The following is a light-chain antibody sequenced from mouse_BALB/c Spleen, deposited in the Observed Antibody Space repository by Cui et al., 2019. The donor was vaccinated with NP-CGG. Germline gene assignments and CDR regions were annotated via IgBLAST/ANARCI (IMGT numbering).Light chain of an antibody. CDR3: ALWYSNHWV. CDR1: TGAVTTSNY. J-gene: IGLJ1*01. V-gene: IGLV1*01. CDR2: ATN. Sequence: QAVVTQESALTTSPGETVTLTCRSSTGAVTTSNYANWVQEKPDHLFTGLIGATNNRAPGVPARFSGSLIGDKAALTITGAQTEDEAIYFRALWYSNHWVFGGGTKLTVL.